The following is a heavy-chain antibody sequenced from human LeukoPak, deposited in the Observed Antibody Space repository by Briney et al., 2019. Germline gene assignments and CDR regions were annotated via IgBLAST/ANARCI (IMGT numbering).Heavy chain of an antibody. CDR2: FYRGGTT. V-gene: IGHV3-66*01. CDR1: GFIISNNY. J-gene: IGHJ4*02. D-gene: IGHD4-23*01. CDR3: ARGGDGGEGDYYDY. Sequence: GGSLRLSCAASGFIISNNYMTWVRQAPGKGLEWVLVFYRGGTTYYADSVKGRFTVSRDNSKNTLYLQMSSLRVEDTAVYYCARGGDGGEGDYYDYWGQGTLVTVSS.